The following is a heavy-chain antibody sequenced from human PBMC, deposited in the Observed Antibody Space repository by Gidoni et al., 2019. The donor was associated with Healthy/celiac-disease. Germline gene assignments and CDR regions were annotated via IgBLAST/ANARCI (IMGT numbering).Heavy chain of an antibody. CDR2: ISSSGSTI. CDR3: ARDVYTWIQLWLFFDY. D-gene: IGHD5-18*01. V-gene: IGHV3-11*01. CDR1: GCTLSDYY. J-gene: IGHJ4*02. Sequence: QVQLVESGGGLVKPGGSLRLACAASGCTLSDYYMSWIRQAPGKGLEWVSYISSSGSTIYYADSVKGRFTISRDNAKNSLYLQMNSLRAEDTAVYYCARDVYTWIQLWLFFDYWGQGTLVTVSS.